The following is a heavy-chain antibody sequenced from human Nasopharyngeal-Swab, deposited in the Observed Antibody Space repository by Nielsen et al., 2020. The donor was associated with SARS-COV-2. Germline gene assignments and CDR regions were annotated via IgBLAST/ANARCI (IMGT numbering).Heavy chain of an antibody. CDR1: GYSFTSYW. CDR3: ARHDYSNYNWFDP. D-gene: IGHD4-11*01. J-gene: IGHJ5*02. CDR2: IDPSDSYT. V-gene: IGHV5-10-1*01. Sequence: ESLKISCKGSGYSFTSYWIGWVRQMPGKGLEWMGRIDPSDSYTNYSPSFQGHVTISADKSISTAYLQWSSLKASDTAMYYCARHDYSNYNWFDPWGQGTLVTVSS.